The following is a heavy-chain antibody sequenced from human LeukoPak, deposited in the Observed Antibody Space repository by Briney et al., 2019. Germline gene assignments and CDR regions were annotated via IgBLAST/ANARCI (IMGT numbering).Heavy chain of an antibody. CDR1: GYTFTGYY. CDR3: ARAGIVVVPAANPAYYYYYMDV. V-gene: IGHV1-2*02. CDR2: INPNSGGT. J-gene: IGHJ6*03. Sequence: ASVKVSCKASGYTFTGYYMHWVRQAPGQGFEWMGWINPNSGGTNYAQKFQGRVTMTRDTSISTAYMELSRLRSDDTAVYYCARAGIVVVPAANPAYYYYYMDVWGKGTTVTVSS. D-gene: IGHD2-2*01.